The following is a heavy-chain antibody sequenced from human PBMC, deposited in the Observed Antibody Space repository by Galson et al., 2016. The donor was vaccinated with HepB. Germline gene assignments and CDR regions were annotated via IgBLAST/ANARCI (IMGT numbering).Heavy chain of an antibody. J-gene: IGHJ4*02. Sequence: SLRLSCAASGFTFSSYAMHWVRQAPGKGLEWVAVIWYDGSHEYYADSVKGRFTISRDNSKNTVYLQMNSLSAEDTAVYYCAKNSYSSAWYPDYWGQGILVTVSS. D-gene: IGHD6-19*01. CDR3: AKNSYSSAWYPDY. CDR2: IWYDGSHE. CDR1: GFTFSSYA. V-gene: IGHV3-33*06.